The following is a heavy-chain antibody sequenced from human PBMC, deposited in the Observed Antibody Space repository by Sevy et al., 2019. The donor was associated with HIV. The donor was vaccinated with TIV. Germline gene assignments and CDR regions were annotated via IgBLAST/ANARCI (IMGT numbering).Heavy chain of an antibody. J-gene: IGHJ4*02. V-gene: IGHV3-73*01. CDR2: IRSKANSYAT. D-gene: IGHD3-3*01. CDR1: GFTFRGSA. Sequence: GGSLRLSCAASGFTFRGSAMHWVRQASGKGLEWVGRIRSKANSYATAYAASVKGRFTISRDDSKNTAYLQMNSLKTEDTAVYYCTSSPDAYDFWSGYSRKTDYWGQGTLVTVSS. CDR3: TSSPDAYDFWSGYSRKTDY.